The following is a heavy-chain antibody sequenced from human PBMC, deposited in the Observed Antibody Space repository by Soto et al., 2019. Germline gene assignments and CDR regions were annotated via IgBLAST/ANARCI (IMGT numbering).Heavy chain of an antibody. Sequence: EVQLVESGGGLLQPGGSLTLSCTASGFTFSNYWMHWVRQAPGKGLVWVSRTKSDGSGTSYTDSVKGRFTIARDNADNTLYLQMSNLRAEDTAVYYWAIGGFDYGPGRMYVWGKETTVIVSS. V-gene: IGHV3-74*01. CDR3: AIGGFDYGPGRMYV. CDR1: GFTFSNYW. J-gene: IGHJ6*04. D-gene: IGHD3-10*01. CDR2: TKSDGSGT.